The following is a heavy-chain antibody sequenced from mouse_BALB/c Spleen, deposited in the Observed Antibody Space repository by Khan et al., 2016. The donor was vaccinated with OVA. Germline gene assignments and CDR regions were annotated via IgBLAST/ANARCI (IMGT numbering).Heavy chain of an antibody. D-gene: IGHD2-2*01. Sequence: EVELVESGGGLVKPGGSLKLSCAASGFSFSTYTMSWVRQTPEKRLEWVATISTGSTYTYYPDSLRGRFTISRDNAKNTLYIQMSSLNSEDTAMYYCTNDGNDAHLYFDVCGEGTTVTVSS. CDR1: GFSFSTYT. J-gene: IGHJ1*01. CDR3: TNDGNDAHLYFDV. CDR2: ISTGSTYT. V-gene: IGHV5-6-4*01.